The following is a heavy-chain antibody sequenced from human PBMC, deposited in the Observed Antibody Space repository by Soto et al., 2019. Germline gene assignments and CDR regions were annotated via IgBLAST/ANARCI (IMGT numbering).Heavy chain of an antibody. Sequence: GASVKVSGKASGYTFTSYYVHWVRQAPGQGLEWMAIINPSGGSTSYAQKFQDRVTTTRDTSTSTVYMELSSLRSEDTAVYYCARGRLTLTVVVTEAFDTWGQGTMVTVYS. D-gene: IGHD3-22*01. CDR3: ARGRLTLTVVVTEAFDT. CDR1: GYTFTSYY. J-gene: IGHJ3*02. V-gene: IGHV1-46*01. CDR2: INPSGGST.